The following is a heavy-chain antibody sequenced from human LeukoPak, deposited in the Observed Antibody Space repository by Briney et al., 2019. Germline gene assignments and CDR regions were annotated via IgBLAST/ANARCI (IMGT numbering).Heavy chain of an antibody. V-gene: IGHV1-2*02. D-gene: IGHD3-16*01. CDR3: ARVLVPAGGGVVDY. CDR2: INSNSGGT. CDR1: GYTFTDYY. J-gene: IGHJ4*02. Sequence: ASVKVSCKASGYTFTDYYLHWVRQAPGQGLEWMGWINSNSGGTNYAQKFQGRVTMTRDTSISTAYMELSSLRSDDTAVYYCARVLVPAGGGVVDYWGQGTLVTVSS.